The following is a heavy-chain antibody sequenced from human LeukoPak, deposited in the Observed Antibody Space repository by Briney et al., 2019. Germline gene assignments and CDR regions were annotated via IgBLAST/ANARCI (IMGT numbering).Heavy chain of an antibody. V-gene: IGHV3-21*01. Sequence: GGSLRLSCAASGFTFSSYSMNWVRQAPGKGLEWVSSISSSSYIYYADSVKGRFTISRDNAKNSLYLQMNSLRAEDTAVYYCASPNYDFWSGYYSLYGMDVWGQGTTVTVSS. CDR2: ISSSSYI. D-gene: IGHD3-3*01. J-gene: IGHJ6*02. CDR1: GFTFSSYS. CDR3: ASPNYDFWSGYYSLYGMDV.